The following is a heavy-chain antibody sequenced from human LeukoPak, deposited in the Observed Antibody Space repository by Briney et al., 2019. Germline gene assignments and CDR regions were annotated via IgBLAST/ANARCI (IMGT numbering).Heavy chain of an antibody. J-gene: IGHJ5*02. Sequence: SETLSLTCTVSGGSISSYYWSWIRQPPGKGLEWIGYIYYSGSTNYNPSLKSRVTISVDTSKNQFSLKLSSVTAADTAVYYCARVAPGVGPSHNWFDPWGQGTLVTVSS. D-gene: IGHD2-8*01. V-gene: IGHV4-59*01. CDR3: ARVAPGVGPSHNWFDP. CDR1: GGSISSYY. CDR2: IYYSGST.